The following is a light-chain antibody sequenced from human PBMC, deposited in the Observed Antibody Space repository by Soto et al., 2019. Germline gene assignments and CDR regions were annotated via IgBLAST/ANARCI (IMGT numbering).Light chain of an antibody. Sequence: DIVLTQSPDTLSLSPGERATLSCRASQSIGRYLVWFQQKPGQAPRLLIYDASTRATGIPARFSGSGSGADFTLTISSLEPEDFAVYYCQQRSYWPRTFGGGTKVEIK. CDR2: DAS. V-gene: IGKV3-11*01. CDR1: QSIGRY. J-gene: IGKJ4*01. CDR3: QQRSYWPRT.